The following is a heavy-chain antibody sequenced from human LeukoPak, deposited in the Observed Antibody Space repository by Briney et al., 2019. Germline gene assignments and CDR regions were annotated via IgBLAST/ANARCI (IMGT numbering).Heavy chain of an antibody. CDR2: IYYSGST. V-gene: IGHV4-59*08. CDR3: ARHDVGYGDWFDY. J-gene: IGHJ4*02. CDR1: GGSISSYY. D-gene: IGHD4-17*01. Sequence: PSETLSLTRTVSGGSISSYYWSWIRQPPGKGLEWIGYIYYSGSTNYNPSLKSRVTISVDTSKSQFSLKLSSVTAADTAVYYCARHDVGYGDWFDYWGQGTLVTVSS.